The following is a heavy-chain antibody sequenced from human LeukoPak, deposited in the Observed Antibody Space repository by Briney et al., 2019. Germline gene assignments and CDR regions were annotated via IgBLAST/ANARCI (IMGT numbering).Heavy chain of an antibody. V-gene: IGHV3-48*03. CDR1: GFTFSSYE. J-gene: IGHJ2*01. Sequence: PGGSLRLSCAASGFTFSSYEMNWVRQAPGKGLEWVSYISSSGSTIYYADSVKGRFTISRDNAKNSLYLQMNSLRAEDTAVYYWARGHRGDYGGTSKPFTLDQNWYFDLWGRGTLVTVSS. CDR2: ISSSGSTI. D-gene: IGHD4-23*01. CDR3: ARGHRGDYGGTSKPFTLDQNWYFDL.